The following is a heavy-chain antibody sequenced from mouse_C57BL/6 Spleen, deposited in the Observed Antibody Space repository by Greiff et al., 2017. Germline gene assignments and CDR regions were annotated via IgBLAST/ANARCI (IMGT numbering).Heavy chain of an antibody. CDR2: IHPSDSDT. CDR3: AMITTVVARDY. Sequence: QVQLKQPGAELVKPGASVKVSCKASGYTFTSYWMHWVKQRPGQGLEWIGRIHPSDSDTNYNQKFKGKATLTVDKSSSTAYMQLSSLTSEDSAVYYCAMITTVVARDYWGQGTTLTVSS. CDR1: GYTFTSYW. V-gene: IGHV1-74*01. J-gene: IGHJ2*01. D-gene: IGHD1-1*01.